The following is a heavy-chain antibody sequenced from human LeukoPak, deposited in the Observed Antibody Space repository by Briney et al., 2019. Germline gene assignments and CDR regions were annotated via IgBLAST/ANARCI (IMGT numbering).Heavy chain of an antibody. J-gene: IGHJ4*02. V-gene: IGHV1-2*06. CDR3: ARDLPSTPNWELDY. CDR1: GYTFIDYY. D-gene: IGHD7-27*01. Sequence: GASLKLSCTSSGYTFIDYYIHWVRQAPGQGLEWMGRINTNRGATNSAPPFKGRATLTRDTSISTDYMELNRLTSDDTAVYYCARDLPSTPNWELDYWGQGTLVTVSS. CDR2: INTNRGAT.